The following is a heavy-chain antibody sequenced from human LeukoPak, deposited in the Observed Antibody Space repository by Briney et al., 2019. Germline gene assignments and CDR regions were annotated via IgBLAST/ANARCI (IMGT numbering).Heavy chain of an antibody. J-gene: IGHJ3*01. CDR2: VYHSGTT. CDR3: ASLPAIITAFQF. V-gene: IGHV4-38-2*02. CDR1: GDSITGPYY. Sequence: PSETLSLTCTVSGDSITGPYYWGWIRPPPGKGPEWIGSVYHSGTTYYSPSLKSRVTLSVDTSKNHFSLKLTSVTAADTAVYYCASLPAIITAFQFWGQGTMVTVS. D-gene: IGHD3-22*01.